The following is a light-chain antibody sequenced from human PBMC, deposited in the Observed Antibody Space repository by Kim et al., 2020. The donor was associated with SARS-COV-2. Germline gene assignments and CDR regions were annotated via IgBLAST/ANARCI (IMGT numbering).Light chain of an antibody. Sequence: TLSASVGDRVTITGRASQSISTWLAWYQQKPGKAPKLLIYDASSLESGVPSRFSGSGSGTEFTLTIRSLQPDDFATYYCQQYNGWTFGQGTKLEIK. V-gene: IGKV1-5*01. CDR3: QQYNGWT. CDR2: DAS. CDR1: QSISTW. J-gene: IGKJ1*01.